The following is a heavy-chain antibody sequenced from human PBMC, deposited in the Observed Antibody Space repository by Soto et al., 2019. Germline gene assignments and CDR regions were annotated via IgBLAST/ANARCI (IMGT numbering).Heavy chain of an antibody. CDR3: TTDWVPPVQNGDPNYYYYYGMDV. V-gene: IGHV3-15*07. CDR2: IKSKTDGGTT. Sequence: GGSLRLSCAASGFTFSNAWMNWVRQAPGKGLEWVGRIKSKTDGGTTDYAAPVKGRFTISRDDSKNTLYLQMNSLKTEDTAVYYCTTDWVPPVQNGDPNYYYYYGMDVWGQGTTVTVSS. J-gene: IGHJ6*02. CDR1: GFTFSNAW. D-gene: IGHD4-17*01.